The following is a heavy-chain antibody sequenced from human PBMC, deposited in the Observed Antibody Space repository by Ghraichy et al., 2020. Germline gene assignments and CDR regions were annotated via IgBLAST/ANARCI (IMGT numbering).Heavy chain of an antibody. D-gene: IGHD5-24*01. V-gene: IGHV3-23*01. J-gene: IGHJ4*02. CDR3: AKDAVVGDGRIDFAL. Sequence: GGSLRLSCAASGFTFRNYGMSWVRQAPGKGLEWVSEINASGGSSHYADSVKGRFTNSRDNSKNTVYLQMNSLRAEDTAVYYCAKDAVVGDGRIDFALWGQGTLVTVS. CDR2: INASGGSS. CDR1: GFTFRNYG.